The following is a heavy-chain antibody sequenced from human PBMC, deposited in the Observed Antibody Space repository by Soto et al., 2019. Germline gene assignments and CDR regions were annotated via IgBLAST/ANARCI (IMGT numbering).Heavy chain of an antibody. D-gene: IGHD4-4*01. J-gene: IGHJ6*03. Sequence: EVQLVESGGGLVKPGGSLRLSCAASGFTFKNYSMNWVRQAPGKGLEWVSSIISSSGYIYYADSVQGRFTISRDNAKNSLYLQMNSLRAEDTAVYYCARDQRPTDYYYMDVWGKGTTVTVSS. CDR3: ARDQRPTDYYYMDV. CDR1: GFTFKNYS. V-gene: IGHV3-21*01. CDR2: IISSSGYI.